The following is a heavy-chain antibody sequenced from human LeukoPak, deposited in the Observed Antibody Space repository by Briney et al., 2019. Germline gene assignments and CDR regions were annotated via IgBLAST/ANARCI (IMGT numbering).Heavy chain of an antibody. V-gene: IGHV1-46*01. J-gene: IGHJ6*02. Sequence: ASVKVSCKASGYTFTGYYMHWVRQAPGQGLEWMGIINPSGGSTSYAQKFQGRVTMTRDTSTSTVYMELSSLRSEDTAVYYCARAGRMTTVTTPYYYYGMDVWGQGTTVTVSS. CDR3: ARAGRMTTVTTPYYYYGMDV. CDR1: GYTFTGYY. CDR2: INPSGGST. D-gene: IGHD4-11*01.